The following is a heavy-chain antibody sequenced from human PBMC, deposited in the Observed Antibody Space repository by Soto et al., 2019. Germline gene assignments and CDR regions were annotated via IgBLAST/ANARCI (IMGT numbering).Heavy chain of an antibody. Sequence: PSETLSLTCTVSGASISSSVYYWAWIRQPPGKGLEWIGSIYYSGSTYYNPSLKSRVTISVDTSKNQFSLILHSVTAADTAVYYCGYGSGTYSSLYGMAFWGQGSSVTVSS. CDR1: GASISSSVYY. CDR2: IYYSGST. V-gene: IGHV4-39*01. CDR3: GYGSGTYSSLYGMAF. D-gene: IGHD3-10*01. J-gene: IGHJ6*02.